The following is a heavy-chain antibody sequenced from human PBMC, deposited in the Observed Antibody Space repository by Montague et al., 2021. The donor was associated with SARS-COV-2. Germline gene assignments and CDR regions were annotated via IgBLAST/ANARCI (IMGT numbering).Heavy chain of an antibody. V-gene: IGHV4-61*02. CDR2: MYTSGST. CDR1: GGSISSGSYY. J-gene: IGHJ4*02. Sequence: TLSLTCTVSGGSISSGSYYWSWIRQPAGQGLDWNGRMYTSGSTNHNLSLKSRVTISVDTSKNQLSLKLSSVTAAATAVYYCARQLAGFWSGYFDYWGQGTLVTVSS. CDR3: ARQLAGFWSGYFDY. D-gene: IGHD3-3*01.